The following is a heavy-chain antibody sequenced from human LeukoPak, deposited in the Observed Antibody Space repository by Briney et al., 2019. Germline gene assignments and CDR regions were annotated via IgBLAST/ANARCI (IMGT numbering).Heavy chain of an antibody. CDR2: IYTSGST. CDR3: ARAGPYCSGGSCYGY. CDR1: GGSISSGGYS. D-gene: IGHD2-15*01. J-gene: IGHJ4*02. Sequence: SETLSLTCAVSGGSISSGGYSWSWIRQPAGKGLEWIGRIYTSGSTNYNPSLKSRVTMSVDTSKNQFSLKLSSVTAADTAVYYCARAGPYCSGGSCYGYWGQGTLVTVSS. V-gene: IGHV4-61*02.